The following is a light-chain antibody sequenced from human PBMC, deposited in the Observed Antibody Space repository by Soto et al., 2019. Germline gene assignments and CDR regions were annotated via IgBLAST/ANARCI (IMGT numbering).Light chain of an antibody. Sequence: EIVMTQSPATLSLSPGERATLSCRTSQSVSNNLAWYQQKPGQAPRLLIFHTSTRVRGIPARFSGSGSGTEFTLTTSSLQSDDFVIYYCQQYDNWPFGTFGGGTKVEIK. V-gene: IGKV3-15*01. CDR1: QSVSNN. CDR3: QQYDNWPFGT. CDR2: HTS. J-gene: IGKJ4*01.